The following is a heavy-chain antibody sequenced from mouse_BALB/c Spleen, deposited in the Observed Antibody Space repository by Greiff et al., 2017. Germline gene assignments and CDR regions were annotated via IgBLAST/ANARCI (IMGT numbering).Heavy chain of an antibody. J-gene: IGHJ4*01. D-gene: IGHD1-1*01. V-gene: IGHV5-17*02. Sequence: EVNVVESGGGLVQPGGSRKLSCAASGFTFSSFGMHWVRQAPEKGLEWVAYISSGSSTIYYADTVKGRFTISRDNPKNTLFLQMTSLRSEDTAMYYCARSGRSLYAMDYWGQGTSVTVSS. CDR2: ISSGSSTI. CDR3: ARSGRSLYAMDY. CDR1: GFTFSSFG.